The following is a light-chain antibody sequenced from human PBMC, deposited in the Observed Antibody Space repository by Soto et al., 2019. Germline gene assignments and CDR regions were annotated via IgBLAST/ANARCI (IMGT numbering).Light chain of an antibody. CDR1: QSISSY. Sequence: DIQMTQSPSSLSASVGDRVTITCRASQSISSYLNWYQQKPGKAPKLLIYAASSLQSGVPSRFSGSGSGTDFTLTISSLQREDFATYYCQQSHITQYSFGQGTKVDI. CDR2: AAS. CDR3: QQSHITQYS. J-gene: IGKJ2*03. V-gene: IGKV1-39*01.